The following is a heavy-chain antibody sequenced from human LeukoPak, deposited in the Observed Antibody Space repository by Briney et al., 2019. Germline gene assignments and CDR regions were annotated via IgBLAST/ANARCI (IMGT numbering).Heavy chain of an antibody. CDR2: ISVHGGGT. J-gene: IGHJ6*02. Sequence: GGSLRLSCVASGFTFNSYAMSWVRQAPGKGLEWVSSISVHGGGTYYADSVKGRFTISRDSSKNTLYLQMNSLRAEDTAIYYCAKTSLRFGELFPYGMDVWGQGTTVTVSS. V-gene: IGHV3-23*01. CDR3: AKTSLRFGELFPYGMDV. D-gene: IGHD3-10*01. CDR1: GFTFNSYA.